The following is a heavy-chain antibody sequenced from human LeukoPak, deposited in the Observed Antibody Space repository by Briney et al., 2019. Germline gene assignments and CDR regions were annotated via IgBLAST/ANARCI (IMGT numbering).Heavy chain of an antibody. CDR1: GGSISNSDYY. D-gene: IGHD6-13*01. Sequence: SETLSLTCTVSGGSISNSDYYWGWIRQPPGKGLEWIGSIYHSGSTYYNPSLKSRVTISVDTSKNQFSLKLSSVTAADTAVYYCAREIAAKPLDYWGQGTLVTVSS. J-gene: IGHJ4*02. CDR3: AREIAAKPLDY. CDR2: IYHSGST. V-gene: IGHV4-39*07.